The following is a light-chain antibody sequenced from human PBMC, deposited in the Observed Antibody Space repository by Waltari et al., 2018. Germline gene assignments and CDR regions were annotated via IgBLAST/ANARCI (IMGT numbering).Light chain of an antibody. J-gene: IGKJ2*01. CDR3: QQTNTFPFT. CDR2: AAS. Sequence: DIQMIQSPSSVSASLRDRVTITCRASQDIGRWLAWYQHKPGRAPNLLIFAASSLQNGVPSRFSGSGSGTYFTLTINSLQPEDFATYYCQQTNTFPFTFGQGTKLEIK. CDR1: QDIGRW. V-gene: IGKV1-12*01.